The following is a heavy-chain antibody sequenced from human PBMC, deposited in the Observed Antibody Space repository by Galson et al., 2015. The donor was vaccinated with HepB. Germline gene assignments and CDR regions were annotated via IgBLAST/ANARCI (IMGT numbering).Heavy chain of an antibody. J-gene: IGHJ4*02. CDR3: VKDLPEMATILGIWETGGGVFDY. D-gene: IGHD5-24*01. CDR2: ISSNGGST. CDR1: GFTFSSYA. Sequence: SLRLSCAASGFTFSSYAMHWVRQAPGKGLEYVSAISSNGGSTYYADSVKGRFTISRDNSKNTLYLQMSSLRAGDTAVYYCVKDLPEMATILGIWETGGGVFDYWGQGTLVTVSS. V-gene: IGHV3-64D*06.